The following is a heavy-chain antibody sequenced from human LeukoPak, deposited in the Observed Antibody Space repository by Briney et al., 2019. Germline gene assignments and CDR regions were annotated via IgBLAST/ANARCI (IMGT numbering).Heavy chain of an antibody. CDR1: GFTFDDYA. CDR2: ISWNSGSI. D-gene: IGHD6-13*01. Sequence: GGSLRLSCAASGFTFDDYAMHWVRQAPGKGLEWVSGISWNSGSIGYADSVKGRFTISRDNAKNSLYLQMNSLRAEDTALYYCAKGEKQSSSWYPYNWIDPWGQGTLVTVSS. J-gene: IGHJ5*02. CDR3: AKGEKQSSSWYPYNWIDP. V-gene: IGHV3-9*01.